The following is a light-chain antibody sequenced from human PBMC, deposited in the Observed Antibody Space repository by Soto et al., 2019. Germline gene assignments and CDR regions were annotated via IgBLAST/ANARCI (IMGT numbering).Light chain of an antibody. Sequence: EIVLTQSPATLSLSPGERATLSCRASQSINSHLIWYQQKPGQAPRLLMYDASNRATDIPARFSGSGSGTDFTLTIRSLEPEDFAVYYCQQRLNLPLTFGGGTEVEIK. CDR2: DAS. CDR1: QSINSH. V-gene: IGKV3-11*01. CDR3: QQRLNLPLT. J-gene: IGKJ4*01.